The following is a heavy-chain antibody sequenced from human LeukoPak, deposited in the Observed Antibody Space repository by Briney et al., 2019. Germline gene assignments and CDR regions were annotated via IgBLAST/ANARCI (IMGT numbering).Heavy chain of an antibody. J-gene: IGHJ4*02. D-gene: IGHD3-9*01. CDR3: ARAPYYDILTGRRGGYYFDY. CDR2: IIPIFGTA. Sequence: ASVTVSCKASGGTFSSYAISWVRQAPGQGLEWMGGIIPIFGTANYAQKFQGRVTITADESTSTTYMELSSLRSEDTAVYYCARAPYYDILTGRRGGYYFDYWGQGTLVTVSS. V-gene: IGHV1-69*01. CDR1: GGTFSSYA.